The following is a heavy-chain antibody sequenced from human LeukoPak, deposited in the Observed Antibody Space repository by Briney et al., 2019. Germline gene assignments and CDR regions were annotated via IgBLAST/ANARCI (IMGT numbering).Heavy chain of an antibody. V-gene: IGHV3-48*03. D-gene: IGHD4-17*01. CDR1: GFTFSSYE. CDR2: ISSSGSTI. J-gene: IGHJ6*03. CDR3: AKDWVSYGDYASRGRYYYYYMDV. Sequence: GGSLRLSCAASGFTFSSYEMNWVRQAPGKGLEWVSYISSSGSTIYYADSVKGRFTISRDNSKNSLYLQMNSLRAEDTALYYCAKDWVSYGDYASRGRYYYYYMDVWGKGTTVTVSS.